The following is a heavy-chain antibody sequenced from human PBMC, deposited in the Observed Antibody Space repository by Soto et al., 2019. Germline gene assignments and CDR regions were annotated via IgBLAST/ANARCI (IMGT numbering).Heavy chain of an antibody. J-gene: IGHJ1*01. V-gene: IGHV4-59*04. CDR3: ATRSNFLLHFQH. CDR1: GGSISSYY. Sequence: PSETLSLTCTVSGGSISSYYWSWIRQPPGKGLEWIGYIYHSGSTYYNPSLKSRVTISVDRSKNQFSLKLSSVTAADTAVYYCATRSNFLLHFQHWGQGTLVTVSS. D-gene: IGHD4-4*01. CDR2: IYHSGST.